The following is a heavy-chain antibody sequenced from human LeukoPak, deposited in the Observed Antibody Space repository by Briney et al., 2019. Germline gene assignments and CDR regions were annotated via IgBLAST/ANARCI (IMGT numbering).Heavy chain of an antibody. Sequence: ASVKVSCKASGYTFTGYYMHWVRQAPGQGLEWMGWINPNSGGTNYAQKFQGRVTMTRDTSISTAYMELSRLRSDDTAVYYCARAEGKDYYGSGSYHYFDYWGQGTLVTVSS. CDR3: ARAEGKDYYGSGSYHYFDY. V-gene: IGHV1-2*02. CDR2: INPNSGGT. J-gene: IGHJ4*02. D-gene: IGHD3-10*01. CDR1: GYTFTGYY.